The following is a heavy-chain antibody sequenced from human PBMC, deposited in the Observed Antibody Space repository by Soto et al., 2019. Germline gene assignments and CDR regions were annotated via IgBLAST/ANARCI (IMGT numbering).Heavy chain of an antibody. V-gene: IGHV3-9*01. CDR2: ISWNSGTI. D-gene: IGHD6-13*01. CDR3: TKDMRGGSSSSRYYYGLDV. Sequence: GGSLRLSCAASGFTFDDYAMHWVRQAPGKGLEWVSGISWNSGTIVYADSVKGRFTISRDNAKNSLYLQMNSLRGEDTALYYCTKDMRGGSSSSRYYYGLDVWGQGTTVTVSS. J-gene: IGHJ6*02. CDR1: GFTFDDYA.